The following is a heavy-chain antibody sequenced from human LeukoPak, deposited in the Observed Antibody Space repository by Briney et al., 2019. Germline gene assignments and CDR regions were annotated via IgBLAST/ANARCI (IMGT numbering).Heavy chain of an antibody. J-gene: IGHJ5*02. V-gene: IGHV3-21*01. Sequence: GGSLRLXCAASGFTFSSYSMNWVRQAPGKGLEWVSSISSSSSYIYYADSVKGRFTISRDNAKNSLYLQMNSLRAEDTAVYYCARDYTRGIAARPLNWFDPWGQGTLVTVSS. CDR2: ISSSSSYI. CDR3: ARDYTRGIAARPLNWFDP. D-gene: IGHD6-6*01. CDR1: GFTFSSYS.